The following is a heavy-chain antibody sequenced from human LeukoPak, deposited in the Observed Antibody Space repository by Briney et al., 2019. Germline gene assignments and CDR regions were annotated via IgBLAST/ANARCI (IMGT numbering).Heavy chain of an antibody. J-gene: IGHJ4*02. V-gene: IGHV4-39*01. CDR2: IYYSGST. D-gene: IGHD6-13*01. CDR1: GGSISSSSYY. Sequence: SETLSLTCTVPGGSISSSSYYWGWVRQPPGEGLEWLGCIYYSGSTYYDPSRKSHVTISVDTPKNQFSLKLTALGAAAPAVLSCARHPPYSSSCFDYWGQGTLVTVSS. CDR3: ARHPPYSSSCFDY.